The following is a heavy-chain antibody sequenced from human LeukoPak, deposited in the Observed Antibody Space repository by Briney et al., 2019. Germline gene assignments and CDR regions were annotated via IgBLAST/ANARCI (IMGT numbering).Heavy chain of an antibody. V-gene: IGHV3-48*03. Sequence: GGSLRLSCAASGFTFSNYEMHWVRQAPGKGLEWVSYISRSGSTTNYADSVKGRFTILRDNAKNSLYLQMNSLRVEDTAVYYCARDGGGVATDFDYWGQGTLVTVSS. J-gene: IGHJ4*02. D-gene: IGHD5-12*01. CDR3: ARDGGGVATDFDY. CDR2: ISRSGSTT. CDR1: GFTFSNYE.